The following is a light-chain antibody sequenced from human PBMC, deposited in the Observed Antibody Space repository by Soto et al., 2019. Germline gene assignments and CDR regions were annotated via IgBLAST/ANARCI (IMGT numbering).Light chain of an antibody. V-gene: IGKV1-27*01. CDR2: AAS. Sequence: DIQMGQSPSSLSAYIADRVTITCRASQGISNYLAWYQQKPGKVPKLLIYAASTLQSGVPSRFSGSGSGTDFTLTISSLQPEDVATYYCPKYNSAPWTFGQGTKVDIK. CDR1: QGISNY. J-gene: IGKJ1*01. CDR3: PKYNSAPWT.